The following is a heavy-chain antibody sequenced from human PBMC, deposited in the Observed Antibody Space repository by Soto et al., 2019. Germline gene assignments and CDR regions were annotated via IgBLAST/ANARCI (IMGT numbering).Heavy chain of an antibody. Sequence: SQALSLTGASSGNSVANKGATWNWVRLSPSRGLEWLGRTYYRSKWNYDYAISVKSRISINPDTSKNQFSLQLNSVTPEDTAVYYCAREPPDFKSGIDSWGHGTVVSVPP. CDR1: GNSVANKGAT. CDR3: AREPPDFKSGIDS. J-gene: IGHJ5*01. CDR2: TYYRSKWNY. V-gene: IGHV6-1*01. D-gene: IGHD1-26*01.